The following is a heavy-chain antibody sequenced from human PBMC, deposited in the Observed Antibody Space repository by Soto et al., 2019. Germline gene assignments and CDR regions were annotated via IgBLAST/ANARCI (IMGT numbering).Heavy chain of an antibody. CDR2: ISTYNGKT. CDR1: GYAFNTYG. CDR3: ERDFCSGGSCYYNWIAP. J-gene: IGHJ5*02. Sequence: ASVKVSCKAAGYAFNTYGISWVRQAPGQGLVWMGWISTYNGKTYYAQNFQGRVTMTTDTSTSTAYMELGSLRSDDTAVYFCERDFCSGGSCYYNWIAPWGQGTLVTV. D-gene: IGHD2-15*01. V-gene: IGHV1-18*01.